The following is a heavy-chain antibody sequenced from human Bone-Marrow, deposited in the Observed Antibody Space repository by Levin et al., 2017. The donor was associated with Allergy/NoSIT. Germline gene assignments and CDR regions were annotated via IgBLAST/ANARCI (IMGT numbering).Heavy chain of an antibody. CDR1: GGSISSYY. J-gene: IGHJ4*02. V-gene: IGHV4-59*01. CDR3: AARENYGSGSYTYMY. CDR2: IYYSGST. D-gene: IGHD3-10*01. Sequence: SETLSLTCTVSGGSISSYYWSWIRQPPGKGLEWIGYIYYSGSTNYNPSLKSRVTISVDTSKNQFSLKLSSVTAADTAVYYCAARENYGSGSYTYMYWGQGTLVTVSS.